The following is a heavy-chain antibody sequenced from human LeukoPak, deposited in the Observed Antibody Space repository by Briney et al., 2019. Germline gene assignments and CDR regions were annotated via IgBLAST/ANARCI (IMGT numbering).Heavy chain of an antibody. CDR3: ARGRGGSYTKTDY. J-gene: IGHJ4*02. Sequence: PGGSLRLSCAASGFIFSTYSMNWVRQAPGKGLECVSYISGSSSTIYYADSVKGRFTISRDNAKNSLYLQINSLRAEDTAVYYCARGRGGSYTKTDYWGQGTLVTVSS. V-gene: IGHV3-48*04. CDR2: ISGSSSTI. D-gene: IGHD1-26*01. CDR1: GFIFSTYS.